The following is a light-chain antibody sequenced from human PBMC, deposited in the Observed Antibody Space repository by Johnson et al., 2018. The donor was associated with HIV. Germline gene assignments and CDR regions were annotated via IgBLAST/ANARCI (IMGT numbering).Light chain of an antibody. CDR3: GTWDSSLSRGG. V-gene: IGLV1-51*01. J-gene: IGLJ1*01. CDR2: DNN. CDR1: SSNIGNNY. Sequence: QSALTQPPSVSAAPGQKVTISCSGSSSNIGNNYVSWYQQLPGTAPKLLIYDNNKRPSGIPDRFSGSKSGTSATLGITGLQTGDDADYYCGTWDSSLSRGGFGTGTKVTVL.